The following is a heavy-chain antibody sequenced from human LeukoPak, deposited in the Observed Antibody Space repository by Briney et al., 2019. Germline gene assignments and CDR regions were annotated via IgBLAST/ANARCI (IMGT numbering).Heavy chain of an antibody. V-gene: IGHV4-4*07. Sequence: SETLSLTCTAPGGSISSYYWSWIRQPAGKGLEWIGRIYTSGSTNYNPSLKSRVTMSVDTSKNQFSLKLSSVTAADTAVYYCARQADYYDSSGPEWDYYYYYMDVWGKGTTVTVSS. CDR1: GGSISSYY. CDR2: IYTSGST. CDR3: ARQADYYDSSGPEWDYYYYYMDV. J-gene: IGHJ6*03. D-gene: IGHD3-22*01.